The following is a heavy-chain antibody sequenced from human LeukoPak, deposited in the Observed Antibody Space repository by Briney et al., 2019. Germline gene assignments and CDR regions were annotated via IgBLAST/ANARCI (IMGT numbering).Heavy chain of an antibody. CDR3: ARLVSSSSEGLDY. CDR2: INHSGST. V-gene: IGHV4-34*01. J-gene: IGHJ4*02. CDR1: GGSFSGYY. Sequence: PSETLSLTCAVYGGSFSGYYWSWIRQPPGKGLEWIGEINHSGSTNYNPSLKSRVTISVGTSKNQFSLKLSSVTAADTAVYYCARLVSSSSEGLDYWGQGTLVTVSS. D-gene: IGHD6-6*01.